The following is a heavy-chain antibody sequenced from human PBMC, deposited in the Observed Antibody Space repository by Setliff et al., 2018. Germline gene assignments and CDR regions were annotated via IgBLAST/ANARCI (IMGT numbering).Heavy chain of an antibody. CDR2: IYYSGST. J-gene: IGHJ6*02. Sequence: TLSLTCTVSGGSISDRLYYWGWIRQPPGKGLEWIGTIYYSGSTYYNPSLKSRVTISVDTSKNQFSLKLSSVTAADTAVYYCARVSMLAAAGYYSYYYGMDVWGQGTTVTVSS. CDR1: GGSISDRLYY. CDR3: ARVSMLAAAGYYSYYYGMDV. V-gene: IGHV4-39*07. D-gene: IGHD6-13*01.